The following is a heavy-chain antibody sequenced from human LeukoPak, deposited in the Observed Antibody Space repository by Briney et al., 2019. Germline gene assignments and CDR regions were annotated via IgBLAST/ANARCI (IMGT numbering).Heavy chain of an antibody. J-gene: IGHJ6*03. CDR3: ASYDSSGYLPRKTYYFYYYYMDV. D-gene: IGHD3-22*01. CDR1: GYTFTGYY. Sequence: GASVKVSCKASGYTFTGYYMHWVRQAPGQGLEWMGWINPNSGGTNYAQKFQGRVTMTRDTSISTAYMELSRLRSDDTAVYYCASYDSSGYLPRKTYYFYYYYMDVWGKGTTVTVSS. V-gene: IGHV1-2*02. CDR2: INPNSGGT.